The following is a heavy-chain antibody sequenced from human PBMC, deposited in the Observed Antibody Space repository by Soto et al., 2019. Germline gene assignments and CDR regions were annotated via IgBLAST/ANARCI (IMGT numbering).Heavy chain of an antibody. Sequence: QVQLQQWGAGLLKPSETLSLTCAVYGGSFSGYYWSWIRQPPGKGLEWIGEINHSGSTNYNPSLKSRVTISVDTSKIQFSLKLSSVTAADTAVYYCARAGRFLEWLLPGNWFDPWGQGTLVTVSS. J-gene: IGHJ5*02. CDR2: INHSGST. CDR3: ARAGRFLEWLLPGNWFDP. D-gene: IGHD3-3*01. V-gene: IGHV4-34*01. CDR1: GGSFSGYY.